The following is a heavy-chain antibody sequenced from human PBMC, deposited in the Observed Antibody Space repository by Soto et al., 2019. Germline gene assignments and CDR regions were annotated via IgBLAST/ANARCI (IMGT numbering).Heavy chain of an antibody. V-gene: IGHV4-31*02. D-gene: IGHD1-1*01. J-gene: IGHJ4*02. Sequence: SETLCLSWSVAGGSSGGGGGYWSWIRQHPGKGLEWIGYIYYSGSTYYNPSLKSRLSIGVDTSINRFSLNLNSLTAADTVVYYCARWVEVSLDYFDSWGPGISVTAPQ. CDR3: ARWVEVSLDYFDS. CDR1: GGSSGGGGGY. CDR2: IYYSGST.